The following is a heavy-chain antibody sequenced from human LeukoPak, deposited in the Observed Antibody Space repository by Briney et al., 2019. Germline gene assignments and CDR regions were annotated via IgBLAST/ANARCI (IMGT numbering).Heavy chain of an antibody. CDR2: IFGSGSST. Sequence: GASLRLSCEASGFTFNTYWIHWVRQAPGKGLEWVSAIFGSGSSTYYADSVKGRFTISRDNSKNTLYLQMNSLRAEDTAVYYCAKDRVRFSSRVDAFDIWGRGTMVTVSS. CDR1: GFTFNTYW. J-gene: IGHJ3*02. CDR3: AKDRVRFSSRVDAFDI. D-gene: IGHD6-13*01. V-gene: IGHV3-23*01.